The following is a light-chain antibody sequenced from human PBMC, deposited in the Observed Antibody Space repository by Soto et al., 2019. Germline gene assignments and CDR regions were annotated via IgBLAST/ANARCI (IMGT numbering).Light chain of an antibody. V-gene: IGKV1-27*01. J-gene: IGKJ1*01. Sequence: DIQMTQSPSALSASVVDRFTITFRASQGISNYLAWFQQKPGKVPKLLIFGASTLHSGVPSRFSGSGSGTDFTLTISTLQPDDFATYYCQQYHSYRTFGQGTKVDIK. CDR1: QGISNY. CDR2: GAS. CDR3: QQYHSYRT.